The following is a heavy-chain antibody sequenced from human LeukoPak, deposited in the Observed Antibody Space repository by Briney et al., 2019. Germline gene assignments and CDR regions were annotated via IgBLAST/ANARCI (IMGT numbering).Heavy chain of an antibody. D-gene: IGHD3-10*01. J-gene: IGHJ5*02. Sequence: SETLSLTCTVSGYSISSGYYWGWIRQPPGKGLEWIGSIYHSGSTYYNPSLKSRVTISVDTSKNQFSLKLSSVTAADTAVYYCAREGLNMVRGVIPKEAWGWFDPWGQGTLVTVSS. CDR3: AREGLNMVRGVIPKEAWGWFDP. V-gene: IGHV4-38-2*02. CDR1: GYSISSGYY. CDR2: IYHSGST.